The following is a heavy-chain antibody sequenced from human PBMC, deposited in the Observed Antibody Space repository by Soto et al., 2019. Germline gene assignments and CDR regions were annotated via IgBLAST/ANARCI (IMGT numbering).Heavy chain of an antibody. CDR3: MNCAFNCTPNPGAFEY. V-gene: IGHV3-23*01. J-gene: IGHJ4*02. CDR2: ITFNGDNT. CDR1: GFTFSNYP. Sequence: GGSLRLSCAASGFTFSNYPMTWVRQVPGKGLEWVSTITFNGDNTYYAPSVKGRFTVSSDNSKDTLYLQMNGLRAEDTAVYYCMNCAFNCTPNPGAFEYWGQGTLVTVSS. D-gene: IGHD2-8*01.